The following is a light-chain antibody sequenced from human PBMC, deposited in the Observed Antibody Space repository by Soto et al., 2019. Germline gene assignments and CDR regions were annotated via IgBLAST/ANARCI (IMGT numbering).Light chain of an antibody. CDR3: CSYAGSQIHYV. J-gene: IGLJ1*01. CDR2: DVT. V-gene: IGLV2-11*01. CDR1: SSDVGGYNH. Sequence: QSALTQPRSVSGSPGQSVTISCTGTSSDVGGYNHVSWYQQHPGKAHKLVIFDVTYRPSGVPDRFSGSKSGNTASLTISGLQPEDEADYYCCSYAGSQIHYVFGSGTKVTVL.